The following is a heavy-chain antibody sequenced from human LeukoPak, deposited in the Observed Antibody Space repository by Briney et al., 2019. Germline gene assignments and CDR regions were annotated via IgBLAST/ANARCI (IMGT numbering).Heavy chain of an antibody. Sequence: QPGGSLRLSCTASGFPFSNYWMHWVRQGPGKGLEWVSRVYTDGSSTTYADSVKGRFTISRDNAKNTLYLQMSGLRAEDTAVYYCARTFGSGRYPGDWFDPWGQGTLVTVSS. CDR1: GFPFSNYW. D-gene: IGHD6-19*01. J-gene: IGHJ5*02. CDR2: VYTDGSST. CDR3: ARTFGSGRYPGDWFDP. V-gene: IGHV3-74*01.